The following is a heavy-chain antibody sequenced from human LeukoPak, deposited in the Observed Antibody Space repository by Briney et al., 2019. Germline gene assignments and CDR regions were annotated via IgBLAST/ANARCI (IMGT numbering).Heavy chain of an antibody. V-gene: IGHV3-23*01. Sequence: GGSLRLSCAASGFAFNIYAMTWVRQAPGKGLEWVAGITGAGSGTYYADSVRGRFTISRDNSKNTLYLQMNSLRAEDTAVYYCAKANYSLYYFDYWGQGTLVTVSS. CDR2: ITGAGSGT. CDR3: AKANYSLYYFDY. J-gene: IGHJ4*02. CDR1: GFAFNIYA. D-gene: IGHD2-21*01.